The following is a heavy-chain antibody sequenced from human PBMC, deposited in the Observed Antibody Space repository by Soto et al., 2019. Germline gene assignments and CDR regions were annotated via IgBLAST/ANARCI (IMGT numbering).Heavy chain of an antibody. CDR1: GLAFRSFL. D-gene: IGHD3-16*02. J-gene: IGHJ4*02. CDR3: ATYHDDEWESYRHRY. Sequence: PGGSLRLSCAASGLAFRSFLMSWVRQAPGGGLEWVANINQDGRDTYYSDSVRDRSTISRDNAANSLFLHMNSLGAEDTAVYYCATYHDDEWESYRHRYWGQGTLVTVSS. V-gene: IGHV3-7*01. CDR2: INQDGRDT.